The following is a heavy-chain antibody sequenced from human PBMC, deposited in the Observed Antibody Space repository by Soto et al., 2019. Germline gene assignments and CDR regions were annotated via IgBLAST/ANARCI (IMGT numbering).Heavy chain of an antibody. Sequence: ASVKVSCKASGYTFTSYGISWVRQAPGQGLEWMGWISAYNGNTNYAQKLQGRVTMTTDTSTSTAYMELRSLRSDDTAVYYCARDRSGYDSWAQRWIHYYYGMDVWGQGTTVTVSS. CDR2: ISAYNGNT. CDR1: GYTFTSYG. CDR3: ARDRSGYDSWAQRWIHYYYGMDV. J-gene: IGHJ6*02. V-gene: IGHV1-18*01. D-gene: IGHD5-12*01.